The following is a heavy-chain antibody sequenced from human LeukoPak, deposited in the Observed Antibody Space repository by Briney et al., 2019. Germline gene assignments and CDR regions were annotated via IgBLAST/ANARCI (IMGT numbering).Heavy chain of an antibody. V-gene: IGHV4-31*03. J-gene: IGHJ4*02. CDR3: ARAVVVAVSGHFDY. Sequence: SETLSLTCTVSGGSISSGGYYWSWIRQHPGKGLEWIGYIYYSGSTYYNPSLKSRVTISVDTSKNQFSLKLSSVTAADTAVYYCARAVVVAVSGHFDYWGQGTLVTVSS. CDR2: IYYSGST. D-gene: IGHD2-15*01. CDR1: GGSISSGGYY.